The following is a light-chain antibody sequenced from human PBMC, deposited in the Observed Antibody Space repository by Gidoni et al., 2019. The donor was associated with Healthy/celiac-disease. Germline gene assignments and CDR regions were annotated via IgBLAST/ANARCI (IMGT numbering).Light chain of an antibody. J-gene: IGKJ5*01. Sequence: IQMTQSPSFLSAPVGDRVTITCRASQSISRYLNWYQQKPGKAPKLLIYAASSLQSGVPSRFSGSGSGKDFTLTISSLQPEDCATYYCQQSYSTPITFGQXTRLEIK. CDR3: QQSYSTPIT. CDR1: QSISRY. V-gene: IGKV1-39*01. CDR2: AAS.